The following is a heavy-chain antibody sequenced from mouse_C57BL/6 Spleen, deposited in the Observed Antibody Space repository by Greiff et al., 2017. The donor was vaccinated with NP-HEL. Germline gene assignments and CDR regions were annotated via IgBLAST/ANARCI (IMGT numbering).Heavy chain of an antibody. V-gene: IGHV1-81*01. CDR2: IYPRSGNT. CDR1: GYTFTSYG. D-gene: IGHD4-1*01. Sequence: VKLQESGAELARPGASVKLSCKASGYTFTSYGISWVKQRTGQGLEWIGEIYPRSGNTYYNEKFKGKATLTADKSSSTAYMELRSLTSEDSAVYFCARSGRSNWDFDYWGQGTTLTVSS. J-gene: IGHJ2*01. CDR3: ARSGRSNWDFDY.